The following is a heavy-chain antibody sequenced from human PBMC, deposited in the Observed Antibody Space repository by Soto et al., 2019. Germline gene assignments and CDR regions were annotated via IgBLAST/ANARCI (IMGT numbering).Heavy chain of an antibody. CDR1: VFTFSSYG. D-gene: IGHD4-17*01. CDR3: ARGHYGDYGDYFDY. Sequence: WGSLRVSCAPSVFTFSSYGMRWVRQAPGKGLELVAVIWYDGSNKYYADSVKGRFTIYRDNSKNTLYLQMNSLRAEDTAVYYCARGHYGDYGDYFDYWGQGTMVTVSS. CDR2: IWYDGSNK. J-gene: IGHJ4*02. V-gene: IGHV3-33*01.